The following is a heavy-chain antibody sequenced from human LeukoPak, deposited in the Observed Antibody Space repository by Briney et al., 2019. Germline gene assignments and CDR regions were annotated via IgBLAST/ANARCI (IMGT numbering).Heavy chain of an antibody. D-gene: IGHD1-1*01. CDR1: GFTFSSYG. CDR3: ARVLRLERPYYYYMDV. CDR2: IRSDGNYK. V-gene: IGHV3-30*02. J-gene: IGHJ6*03. Sequence: GGSLRLSCAASGFTFSSYGMHWVRQAPGKGLEWVAFIRSDGNYKYYADSVKGRFTISRDNSKNTLYVQMNSLRAEDTALYHCARVLRLERPYYYYMDVWGKGTTVTISS.